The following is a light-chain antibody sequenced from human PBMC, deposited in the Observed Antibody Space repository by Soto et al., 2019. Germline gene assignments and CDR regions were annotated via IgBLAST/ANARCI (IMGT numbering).Light chain of an antibody. V-gene: IGKV3-20*01. CDR1: QSIGTN. CDR3: QQYDNSPIT. Sequence: EIVMTQSPATLSVAPGDRATLSCRASQSIGTNLAWYQQKPGQPPRLLIYGASSRATGIPDRFSGTGSETDFTLTISRLEPEDVAVYYCQQYDNSPITFGQGTRLEI. J-gene: IGKJ5*01. CDR2: GAS.